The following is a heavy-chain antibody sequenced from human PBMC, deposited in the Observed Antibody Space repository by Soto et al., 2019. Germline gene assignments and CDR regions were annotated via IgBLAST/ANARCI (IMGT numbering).Heavy chain of an antibody. CDR3: ARDGAGYCTPTTCYTPFDY. Sequence: GASVKVSCKASGASFNSFAISWVRQAPGQGLEWMGGIISIPGPATYALKFQGRVTITADESTTAAYMELSNLRSEDTAVYYCARDGAGYCTPTTCYTPFDYWGQGTLVTVPQ. V-gene: IGHV1-69*13. J-gene: IGHJ4*02. D-gene: IGHD2-8*01. CDR2: IISIPGPA. CDR1: GASFNSFA.